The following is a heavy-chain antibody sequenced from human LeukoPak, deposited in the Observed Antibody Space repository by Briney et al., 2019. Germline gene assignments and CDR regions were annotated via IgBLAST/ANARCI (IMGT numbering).Heavy chain of an antibody. CDR2: ISAYNDNT. V-gene: IGHV1-18*01. D-gene: IGHD2-21*01. Sequence: ASVKVSCKASGYTFTNYGISWVRQAPGQGLEWMGWISAYNDNTNYAQNLQGRVTMTTDTSTSTAYMELRSLRSDDTAVYYCARDQPGETLAEYWGQGTLVTVSS. CDR1: GYTFTNYG. J-gene: IGHJ4*02. CDR3: ARDQPGETLAEY.